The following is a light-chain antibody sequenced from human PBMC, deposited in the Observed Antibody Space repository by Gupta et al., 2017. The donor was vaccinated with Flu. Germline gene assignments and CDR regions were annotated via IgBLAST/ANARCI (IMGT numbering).Light chain of an antibody. CDR2: DTD. J-gene: IGLJ2*01. CDR3: GTWDARRRGVVV. Sequence: CSGSSSNIGTNSVSWFKQLPGTAPKLLIYDTDKRPSGTPDRFSGAKSGTSAILGITGLQPGDVADYYCGTWDARRRGVVVLCAGTKLTV. V-gene: IGLV1-51*01. CDR1: SSNIGTNS.